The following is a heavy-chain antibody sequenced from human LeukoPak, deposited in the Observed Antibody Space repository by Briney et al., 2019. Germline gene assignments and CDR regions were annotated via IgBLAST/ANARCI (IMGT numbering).Heavy chain of an antibody. D-gene: IGHD6-13*01. CDR1: GYSLAIYW. J-gene: IGHJ4*02. V-gene: IGHV5-51*01. CDR3: ATGGQQLAYFDY. Sequence: GESLKISCKTSGYSLAIYWIGWVRQMPGEGLEWMGIIYLGDSDTRYSPSLQGQVTISADKSISTAYLQWGSLKASDTAIYYCATGGQQLAYFDYWGQGTLVTVSS. CDR2: IYLGDSDT.